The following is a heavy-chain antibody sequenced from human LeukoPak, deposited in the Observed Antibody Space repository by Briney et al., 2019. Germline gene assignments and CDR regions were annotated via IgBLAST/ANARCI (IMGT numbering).Heavy chain of an antibody. CDR2: ISYDGSNK. Sequence: PGRSLRLSCAASGFTFSSYGMHWVRQAPGKGLEWVAVISYDGSNKYYADPVKGRFTISRDNSKNTLYLQMNSLRAEDTAVYYCAKDLRQWLVHSYFDYWGQGTLVTVSS. J-gene: IGHJ4*02. CDR1: GFTFSSYG. D-gene: IGHD6-19*01. CDR3: AKDLRQWLVHSYFDY. V-gene: IGHV3-30*18.